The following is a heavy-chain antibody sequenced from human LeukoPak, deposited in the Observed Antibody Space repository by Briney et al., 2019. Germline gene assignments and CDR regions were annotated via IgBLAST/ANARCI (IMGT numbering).Heavy chain of an antibody. V-gene: IGHV4-39*01. CDR2: IYYSGST. CDR3: ADRSGYFDWLPSDY. CDR1: GGSISSSSYY. Sequence: KPSETLSLTCTVSGGSISSSSYYWGWIRQPPGKGLEWIGSIYYSGSTYYNPPLKSRITISVDTSKNQFSLKLSSVTAADTAVYYCADRSGYFDWLPSDYWGQGTLVTVSS. J-gene: IGHJ4*02. D-gene: IGHD3-9*01.